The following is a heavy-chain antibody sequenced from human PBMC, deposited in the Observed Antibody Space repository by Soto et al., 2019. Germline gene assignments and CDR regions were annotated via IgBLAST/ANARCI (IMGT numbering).Heavy chain of an antibody. CDR1: GYTFTSYG. Sequence: GASVKVSCKASGYTFTSYGISWVRQAPGQGLEWMGWISAYNGNTNYAQKLQGGVTMTTDTSTSTAYMELRSLRSDDTAVYYCARDPTLITMVRSGPPNWFDPWGQGTLVTVSS. CDR2: ISAYNGNT. D-gene: IGHD3-10*01. V-gene: IGHV1-18*01. CDR3: ARDPTLITMVRSGPPNWFDP. J-gene: IGHJ5*02.